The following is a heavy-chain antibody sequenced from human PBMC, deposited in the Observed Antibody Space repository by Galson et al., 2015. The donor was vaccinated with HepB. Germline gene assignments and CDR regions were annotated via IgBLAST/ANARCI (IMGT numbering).Heavy chain of an antibody. J-gene: IGHJ4*02. D-gene: IGHD3-22*01. CDR1: GFTFSSYA. V-gene: IGHV3-30*04. CDR2: ISYDGSNK. CDR3: ARDIYYYDSSGYSFDY. Sequence: SLRLSCAASGFTFSSYAMHWVRQAPGKGLEWVAVISYDGSNKYYADSVKGRFTISRDNSKNTLYLQMNSLRAEDTAVYYCARDIYYYDSSGYSFDYWGQGTLVTVSS.